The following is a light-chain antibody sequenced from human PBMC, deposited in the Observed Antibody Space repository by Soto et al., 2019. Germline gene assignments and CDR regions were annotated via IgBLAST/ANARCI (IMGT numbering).Light chain of an antibody. V-gene: IGKV3-15*01. CDR1: QNGYKN. CDR2: DAS. Sequence: EIVMTQSPATLSVSPGEGATLSCKASQNGYKNLAWSQQRPGQPPRLLIYDASTRATGISARFSGSGYGTECTLTISSLQSEDFAVSFCQQCRNWPLTFGGGTKVSIK. CDR3: QQCRNWPLT. J-gene: IGKJ4*01.